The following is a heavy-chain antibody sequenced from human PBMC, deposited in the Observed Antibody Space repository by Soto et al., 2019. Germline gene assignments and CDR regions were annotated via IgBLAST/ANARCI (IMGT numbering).Heavy chain of an antibody. CDR2: INPSGGST. Sequence: GASVKVSCKASGYTFTSYYMHWVRQAPGQGLEWMGIINPSGGSTSYAQKFQGRVTMTRDTSTSTVYMELSSLRSEDTAVYYCARDIVWSSSDGSGRSAFDIWGQGTMVTVSS. J-gene: IGHJ3*02. V-gene: IGHV1-46*03. D-gene: IGHD3-10*01. CDR3: ARDIVWSSSDGSGRSAFDI. CDR1: GYTFTSYY.